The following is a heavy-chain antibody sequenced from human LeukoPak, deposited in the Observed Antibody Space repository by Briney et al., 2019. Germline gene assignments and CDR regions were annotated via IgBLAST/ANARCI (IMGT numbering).Heavy chain of an antibody. CDR1: GFTFSSYA. Sequence: PGGSLRLSCAASGFTFSSYAMHWVRQAPGKGPEWVAVISHDGNTKYYADSVKGRVTISRDNFKNMLYLQLSTLRVEDTAMYCCARDPIQGAPDYFDFWGQGTLVTVSS. CDR3: ARDPIQGAPDYFDF. J-gene: IGHJ4*02. CDR2: ISHDGNTK. D-gene: IGHD1-14*01. V-gene: IGHV3-30-3*01.